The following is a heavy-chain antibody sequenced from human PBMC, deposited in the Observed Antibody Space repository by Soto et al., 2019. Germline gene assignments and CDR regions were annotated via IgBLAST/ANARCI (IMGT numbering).Heavy chain of an antibody. CDR2: INAGNGNT. D-gene: IGHD3-3*01. J-gene: IGHJ6*02. CDR3: ARDVNEVLRFLEWSTPTRDYYGMDV. CDR1: GYTFTSYA. Sequence: GASVKVSCKASGYTFTSYAMHWVRQAPGQRLEWMGWINAGNGNTKYSQKFQGRVTITRDTSASTAYMELSSLRSEDTAVYYCARDVNEVLRFLEWSTPTRDYYGMDVWGQGTTVTVSS. V-gene: IGHV1-3*01.